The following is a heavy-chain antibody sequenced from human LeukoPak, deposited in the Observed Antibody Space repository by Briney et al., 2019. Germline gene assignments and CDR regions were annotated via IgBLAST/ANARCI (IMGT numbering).Heavy chain of an antibody. J-gene: IGHJ3*02. CDR1: SGSISSYY. V-gene: IGHV4-59*01. CDR2: IYYSGST. D-gene: IGHD4-11*01. Sequence: SETLSLTCTVSSGSISSYYWSWIRQPPGKGLEWIGYIYYSGSTNYNPSLKSRLTISVDTSRNQSSLKLSSVTAADTAVYYCARGANYSDYGLDVFDIWGQGTMVTGSS. CDR3: ARGANYSDYGLDVFDI.